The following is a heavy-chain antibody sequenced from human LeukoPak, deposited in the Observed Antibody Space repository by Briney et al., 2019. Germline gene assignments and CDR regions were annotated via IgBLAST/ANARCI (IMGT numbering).Heavy chain of an antibody. CDR3: ARVGPQRFLEWLFFDY. J-gene: IGHJ4*02. CDR1: GYTFDTYG. CDR2: ISGYNGNT. D-gene: IGHD3-3*01. Sequence: GASVKVSCKASGYTFDTYGITWVRQAPGQGLEWMGWISGYNGNTNYAQKLQGRGTMTTDTSTSTAYMELRSLRSDDTAVYYCARVGPQRFLEWLFFDYWGQGTLVTVSS. V-gene: IGHV1-18*01.